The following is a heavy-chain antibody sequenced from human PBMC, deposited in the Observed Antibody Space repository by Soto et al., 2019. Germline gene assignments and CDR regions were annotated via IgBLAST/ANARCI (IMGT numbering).Heavy chain of an antibody. CDR1: GCSFRTYA. V-gene: IGHV1-69*01. CDR2: IIPMLAAP. CDR3: ARVGPPSPYVIWFFDL. D-gene: IGHD2-21*01. Sequence: QGQLVQSGAEVKKPGSSVKVSCNASGCSFRTYAINWVRPAPGQGLEWMGGIIPMLAAPTYAQKFQGRLTITADESTTTVYMELSSLTSEDTAVYSCARVGPPSPYVIWFFDLWGRGALVTVSS. J-gene: IGHJ2*01.